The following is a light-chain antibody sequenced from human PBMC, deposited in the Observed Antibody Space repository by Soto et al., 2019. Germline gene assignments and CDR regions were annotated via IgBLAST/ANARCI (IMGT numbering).Light chain of an antibody. CDR3: QQYGSSSWT. CDR2: GTS. CDR1: QSVSSSY. Sequence: EIVLTQSPGTLSLSPGERATLSCRASQSVSSSYLAWYQQKPGQAPRLLIYGTSSRATAIPDRFSGSGSGKVFTFIICRLEPEDFAVYYCQQYGSSSWTFGQGTKVDI. V-gene: IGKV3-20*01. J-gene: IGKJ1*01.